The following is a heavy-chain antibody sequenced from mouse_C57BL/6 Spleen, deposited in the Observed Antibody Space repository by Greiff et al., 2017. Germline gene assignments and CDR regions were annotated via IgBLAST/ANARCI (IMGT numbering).Heavy chain of an antibody. J-gene: IGHJ2*01. CDR2: IYPGSGST. D-gene: IGHD1-1*01. CDR3: ARITTVVATPFFDY. CDR1: GYTFTSYW. Sequence: QVQLKQPGAELVKPGASVKMSCKASGYTFTSYWITWVKQRPGQGLEWIGDIYPGSGSTNYNEKFKSKATLTVDTSSSTAYMQLRSLTSEDSAVYYCARITTVVATPFFDYWGQGTTLTVSS. V-gene: IGHV1-55*01.